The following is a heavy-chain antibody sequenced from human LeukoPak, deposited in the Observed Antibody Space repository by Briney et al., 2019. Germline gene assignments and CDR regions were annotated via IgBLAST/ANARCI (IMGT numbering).Heavy chain of an antibody. CDR1: GGSISSNNYY. CDR2: IYYSGTT. J-gene: IGHJ4*02. V-gene: IGHV4-39*07. Sequence: SETLSLTCTVSGGSISSNNYYWGWIRQPPGKGLEWIGSIYYSGTTFYNPSLKSRVTISLDTSKNQYSLKLRTGTAADTAVYYCARDLTMIVVVGENFDYWGQGTLVTVSS. D-gene: IGHD3-22*01. CDR3: ARDLTMIVVVGENFDY.